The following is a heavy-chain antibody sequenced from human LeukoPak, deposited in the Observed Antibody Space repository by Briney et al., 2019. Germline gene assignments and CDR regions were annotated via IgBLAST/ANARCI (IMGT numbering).Heavy chain of an antibody. CDR3: ANPWGSGWYFDL. D-gene: IGHD7-27*01. Sequence: PGGSLRLSCAASGSTFSSFDMNWVRQAPGKGLEWVSLINGRGDNTYYADSAKGRFTISRDNSKNTLYLQMTSLRAEDTAVYYCANPWGSGWYFDLWGRGTLVTVSS. J-gene: IGHJ2*01. CDR1: GSTFSSFD. CDR2: INGRGDNT. V-gene: IGHV3-23*01.